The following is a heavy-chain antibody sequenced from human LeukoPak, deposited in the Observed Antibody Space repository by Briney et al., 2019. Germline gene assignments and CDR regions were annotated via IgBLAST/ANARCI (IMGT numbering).Heavy chain of an antibody. J-gene: IGHJ4*02. Sequence: GGSLRLSCAASEFTFSSYEMNWVRQAPGKGLEWVSYISSSGSTIYYADSVKGRFTISRDNAKNSLYLQMNSLRAEDTAVYYCARDLYNYYGSGIDYWGQGTLVTVSS. CDR3: ARDLYNYYGSGIDY. D-gene: IGHD3-10*01. CDR1: EFTFSSYE. V-gene: IGHV3-48*03. CDR2: ISSSGSTI.